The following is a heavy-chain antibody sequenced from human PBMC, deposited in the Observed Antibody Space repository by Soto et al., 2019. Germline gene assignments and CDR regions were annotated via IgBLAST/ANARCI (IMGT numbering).Heavy chain of an antibody. Sequence: EVQLLESGGDLVQPGGSLRLSCAASGFTFSSSAMSWVRQAPGMGLEWVSGISGSGGTTYSADSVKGRFTISRDNSRNTLYLQMNGLRADDTAVYYCAKNCGGDCYTNFDFWGQGTLVTVSS. CDR3: AKNCGGDCYTNFDF. J-gene: IGHJ4*02. CDR2: ISGSGGTT. CDR1: GFTFSSSA. V-gene: IGHV3-23*01. D-gene: IGHD2-21*02.